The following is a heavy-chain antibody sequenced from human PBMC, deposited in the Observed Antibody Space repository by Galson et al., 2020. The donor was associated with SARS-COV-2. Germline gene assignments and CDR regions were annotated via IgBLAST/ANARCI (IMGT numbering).Heavy chain of an antibody. CDR3: ARVSTGLFDY. CDR1: GDSISSNSVD. D-gene: IGHD1-1*01. CDR2: TYYRSKWYN. J-gene: IGHJ4*02. V-gene: IGHV6-1*01. Sequence: SQTLSLTCAISGDSISSNSVDWNWIRQSPSRGLEWLGRTYYRSKWYNDYAVSVISRIIINPDTSQNHFSLQLNSVTPEDTAVYYCARVSTGLFDYWGQGILVTVSS.